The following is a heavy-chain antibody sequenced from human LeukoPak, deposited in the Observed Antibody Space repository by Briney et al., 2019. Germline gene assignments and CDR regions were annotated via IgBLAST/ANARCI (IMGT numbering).Heavy chain of an antibody. J-gene: IGHJ4*02. V-gene: IGHV3-53*01. CDR2: IYSGGST. CDR1: GFTLSSNY. D-gene: IGHD6-25*01. Sequence: PGGSLRLSCAASGFTLSSNYMSWVRQAPGKGREWVSVIYSGGSTNYADSVKGRFTISRDNSKNTLYLQMNSLRAEDTAVYYCATAATTPAYWGQGTLVTVSS. CDR3: ATAATTPAY.